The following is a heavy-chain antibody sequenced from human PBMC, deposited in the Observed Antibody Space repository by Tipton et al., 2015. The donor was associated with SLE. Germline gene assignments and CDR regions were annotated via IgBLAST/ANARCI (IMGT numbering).Heavy chain of an antibody. J-gene: IGHJ5*02. CDR1: GLKFSDYG. CDR2: IRSDGRQ. V-gene: IGHV3-30*02. D-gene: IGHD1-26*01. CDR3: AASGGP. Sequence: SLRLSCAASGLKFSDYGMHWVRQAPGKGLEWATFIRSDGRQYYADSVKGRFSISRDNSKSTLYLQMNSLRVEDTAVYYCAASGGPWGQGTLVTVSS.